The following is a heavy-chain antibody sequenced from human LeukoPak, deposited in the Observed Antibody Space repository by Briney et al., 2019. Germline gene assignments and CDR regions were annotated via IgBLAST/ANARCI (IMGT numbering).Heavy chain of an antibody. CDR1: GGTFSSYA. CDR2: IIPIFDSA. V-gene: IGHV1-69*13. D-gene: IGHD3-9*01. Sequence: ASVTVSCKASGGTFSSYAISWVRQAPGQGLEWMGGIIPIFDSANYAQKFQGRVTITADESTSTAYMELSSLRSEDTAVYYCARENRYFDSSRAFDIWGQGTMVTVSS. J-gene: IGHJ3*02. CDR3: ARENRYFDSSRAFDI.